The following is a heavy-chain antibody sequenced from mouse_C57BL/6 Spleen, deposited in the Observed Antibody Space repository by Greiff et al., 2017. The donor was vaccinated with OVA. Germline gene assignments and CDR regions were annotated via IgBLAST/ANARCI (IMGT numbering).Heavy chain of an antibody. CDR2: FYPGSGGI. Sequence: QVQLQQSGAELVKPGASVKLSCKASGYTFTEYTIHWVKQRSGQGLEWIGWFYPGSGGIKYNEKFKDKATLTADKSSSTIYMELSSMTYKDAAVYFCARPEGVKGNNYFDYWGQGTTLTVSS. J-gene: IGHJ2*01. CDR1: GYTFTEYT. V-gene: IGHV1-62-2*01. D-gene: IGHD2-1*01. CDR3: ARPEGVKGNNYFDY.